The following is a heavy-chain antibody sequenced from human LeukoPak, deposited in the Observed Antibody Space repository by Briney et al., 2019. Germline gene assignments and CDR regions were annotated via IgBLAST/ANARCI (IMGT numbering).Heavy chain of an antibody. D-gene: IGHD2-8*01. CDR1: GGSISRSSYS. CDR2: IYYSGST. J-gene: IGHJ5*02. V-gene: IGHV4-39*01. Sequence: SETLSLTCTVSGGSISRSSYSWGWIRQPPGKGLEWIGSIYYSGSTHYNPSLKSRVTISADTSKNQFSLKLASVTAADTSVYFCARVGYCTNGVCYNWFDPWGQGTLVTVSS. CDR3: ARVGYCTNGVCYNWFDP.